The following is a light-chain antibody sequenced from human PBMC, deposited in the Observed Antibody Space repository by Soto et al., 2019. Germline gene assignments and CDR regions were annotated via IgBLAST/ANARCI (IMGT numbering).Light chain of an antibody. Sequence: DIQLTQSPSSVSASVGDRVTITCRANQHIDRWLAWFQQKPGKAPELLIYGASILESWVPSRFNDSRSGTDFTLTISGLQPEDFATYYCHQAHTFPYTFGPGTKVDMK. CDR2: GAS. V-gene: IGKV1-12*01. CDR1: QHIDRW. CDR3: HQAHTFPYT. J-gene: IGKJ3*01.